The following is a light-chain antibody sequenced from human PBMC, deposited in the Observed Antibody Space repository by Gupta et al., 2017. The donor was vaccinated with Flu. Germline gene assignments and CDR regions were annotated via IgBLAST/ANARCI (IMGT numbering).Light chain of an antibody. J-gene: IGKJ1*01. CDR2: CAS. Sequence: EIVMTQSPATLSVSPGERATLSCRASQSVSSNLAWYQQKPGQAPRLLLYCASTRATGIPARFSGSGSGTEFTLTISSLQSVDFAVYYCQQYKNWPRTFGQGTKVEIK. CDR1: QSVSSN. CDR3: QQYKNWPRT. V-gene: IGKV3-15*01.